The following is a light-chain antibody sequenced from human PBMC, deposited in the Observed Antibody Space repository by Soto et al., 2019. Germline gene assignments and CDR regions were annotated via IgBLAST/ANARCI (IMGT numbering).Light chain of an antibody. J-gene: IGKJ4*01. CDR2: GAS. CDR1: QSVSSR. V-gene: IGKV3-20*01. Sequence: ASQSVSSRLAWYHQKPGQAPRLLIYGASTRASGIPDRFSGSGSGKGLRVTSAVPELEDIAVYDCQRYPSTPLTIGVGTKVDIK. CDR3: QRYPSTPLT.